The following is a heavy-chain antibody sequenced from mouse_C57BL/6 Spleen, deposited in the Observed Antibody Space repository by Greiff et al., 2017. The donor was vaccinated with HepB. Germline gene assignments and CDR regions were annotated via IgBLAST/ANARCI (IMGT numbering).Heavy chain of an antibody. CDR1: GYTFTSYW. CDR3: AREKPPAWFAY. Sequence: VQLQQSGAELAKPGASVKLSCKASGYTFTSYWMHWVKQRPGQGLEWIGYINPSSGYTKYNQKFKDKATLTADKSSSTAYMQLSSLTYEDSAVFSCAREKPPAWFAYWGQGTLVTVSA. J-gene: IGHJ3*01. V-gene: IGHV1-7*01. CDR2: INPSSGYT.